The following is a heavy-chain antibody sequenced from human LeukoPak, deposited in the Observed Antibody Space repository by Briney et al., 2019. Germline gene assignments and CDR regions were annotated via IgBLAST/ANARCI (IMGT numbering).Heavy chain of an antibody. D-gene: IGHD3-22*01. CDR2: IYYSGST. Sequence: SQTLSLTCTVSGGSISSGGYYWSWIRQHPGNGLQWIGYIYYSGSTYYNPSLKSRFTISVDTSKNQFSLKLSSVTAADTAVYYCARDRAGSSGYYYFDYWGQGTLVTVSS. CDR3: ARDRAGSSGYYYFDY. J-gene: IGHJ4*02. V-gene: IGHV4-31*03. CDR1: GGSISSGGYY.